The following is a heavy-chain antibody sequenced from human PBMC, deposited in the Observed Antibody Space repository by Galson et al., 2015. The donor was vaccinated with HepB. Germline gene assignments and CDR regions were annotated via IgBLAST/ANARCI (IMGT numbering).Heavy chain of an antibody. Sequence: SLRLSCAASGFTFSSYGMHWVRQAPGKGLEWVAVIWYDGSNKYYADSVKGRFTISRDNSKNTLYLQMNSLRAEDKAVYYCAKDLHYGDYAKNYYYYGMDVWGQGTTVTVSS. CDR3: AKDLHYGDYAKNYYYYGMDV. J-gene: IGHJ6*02. V-gene: IGHV3-33*06. CDR1: GFTFSSYG. CDR2: IWYDGSNK. D-gene: IGHD4-17*01.